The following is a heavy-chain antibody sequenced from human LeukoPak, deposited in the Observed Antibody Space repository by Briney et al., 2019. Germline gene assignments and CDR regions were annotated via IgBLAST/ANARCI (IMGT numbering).Heavy chain of an antibody. V-gene: IGHV4-38-2*01. CDR1: GYSIGSGYY. CDR3: ARKYSYTSSWLS. Sequence: SETLSLTCAVSGYSIGSGYYWGWIRQPPGKGLGWIGSIYHSGSTYYNPSLKSRVTISVDTSKNQFSLKLNSVTAADAAVYYCARKYSYTSSWLSWGQGTLVTVSS. J-gene: IGHJ5*02. CDR2: IYHSGST. D-gene: IGHD6-13*01.